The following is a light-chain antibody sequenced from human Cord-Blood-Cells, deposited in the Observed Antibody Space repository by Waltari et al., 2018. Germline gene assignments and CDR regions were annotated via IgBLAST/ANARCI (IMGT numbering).Light chain of an antibody. CDR1: QSISSY. CDR3: QQSYSTPPLT. CDR2: AAS. Sequence: DIQMTQSPSSLSASVGDRVTITCRASQSISSYLNWYQQKPGEAPKLLIYAASSLQSGVPSRFSGSGSGTDFTLTISSLQPEDIATYYCQQSYSTPPLTFGGGTKVEIK. J-gene: IGKJ4*01. V-gene: IGKV1-39*01.